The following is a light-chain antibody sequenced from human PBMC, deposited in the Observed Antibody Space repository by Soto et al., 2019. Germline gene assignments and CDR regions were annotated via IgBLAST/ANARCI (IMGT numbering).Light chain of an antibody. CDR3: QQYGSSSWT. Sequence: EIVLTQSPGTPSLSPGERATLSCRASQSVSSTYLACYQQQPGQAPRLLIYGASNRATGSPDRFSGSGSGTDFTLTISRLEPEDFAVYYCQQYGSSSWTFGQGTKVDIK. V-gene: IGKV3-20*01. J-gene: IGKJ1*01. CDR1: QSVSSTY. CDR2: GAS.